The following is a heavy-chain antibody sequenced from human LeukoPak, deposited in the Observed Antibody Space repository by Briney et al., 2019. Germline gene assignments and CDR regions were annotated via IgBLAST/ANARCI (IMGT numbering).Heavy chain of an antibody. CDR1: GYTFTSYG. D-gene: IGHD4-23*01. V-gene: IGHV1-18*01. Sequence: ASVKVSCKASGYTFTSYGISWVRQAPGQGLEWMGWISAYNGNTNYAQKFQGRVTMTRDTSISTAYMELSRLRSDDTAVYYCARDGGNSVPWGQGTLVTVSS. J-gene: IGHJ4*02. CDR3: ARDGGNSVP. CDR2: ISAYNGNT.